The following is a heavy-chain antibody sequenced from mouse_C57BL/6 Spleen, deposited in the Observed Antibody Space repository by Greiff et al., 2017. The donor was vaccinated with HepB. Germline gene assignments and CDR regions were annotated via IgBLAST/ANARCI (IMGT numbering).Heavy chain of an antibody. D-gene: IGHD1-1*01. Sequence: VQLQQPGAELVRPGTSVKLSCKASGYTFTSYWMHWVKQRPGQGLEWIGVIDPSDSYTNYNQKFKGKATLTVDTSSSTAYMQLSSLTSEDSAVYYCARGYYGSSSAWFAYWGQGTLVTVAA. V-gene: IGHV1-59*01. CDR3: ARGYYGSSSAWFAY. CDR2: IDPSDSYT. CDR1: GYTFTSYW. J-gene: IGHJ3*01.